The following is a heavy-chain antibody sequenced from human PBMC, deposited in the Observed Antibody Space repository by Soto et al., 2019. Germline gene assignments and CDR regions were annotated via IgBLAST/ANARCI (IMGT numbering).Heavy chain of an antibody. D-gene: IGHD3-16*01. CDR2: ISYDGSEK. V-gene: IGHV3-30-3*01. Sequence: GGSLRLSCAASGFTFSSYAMHWVRQAPGKGLEWVAVISYDGSEKNYGDSVKGRFTISRDNSKNTLYLQMNSLRAEDTAVYYCARDRLRILKVYYYGMDVWAQGTTVPVSS. CDR1: GFTFSSYA. J-gene: IGHJ6*02. CDR3: ARDRLRILKVYYYGMDV.